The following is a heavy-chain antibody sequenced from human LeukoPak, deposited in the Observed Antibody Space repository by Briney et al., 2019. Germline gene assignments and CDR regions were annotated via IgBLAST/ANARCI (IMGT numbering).Heavy chain of an antibody. CDR1: GFTFSSYS. D-gene: IGHD3-22*01. J-gene: IGHJ3*02. Sequence: GGSLRLSCAASGFTFSSYSMNWVRQAPGKGLEWVSSISNSSSYIDYADSVKGRFTISRDNAKNSLYLQMNSLRAEDTAVYYCARVYYYVSSGYLGSGAFDIWGRGTMVTVSS. CDR3: ARVYYYVSSGYLGSGAFDI. V-gene: IGHV3-21*01. CDR2: ISNSSSYI.